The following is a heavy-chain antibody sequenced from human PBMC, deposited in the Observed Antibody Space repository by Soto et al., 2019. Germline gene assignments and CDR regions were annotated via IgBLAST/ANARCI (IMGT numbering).Heavy chain of an antibody. V-gene: IGHV3-11*06. CDR1: GFTFSDYY. J-gene: IGHJ4*02. D-gene: IGHD6-13*01. Sequence: GSLRLSCAASGFTFSDYYMSWIRQAPGKGLEWVSYISSSSSYTNYADSVKGRFTISRDNAKNSLYLQMNSLRAEDTAVYYCARRSGYSSSWQYYFDYWGQGTLVTVSS. CDR3: ARRSGYSSSWQYYFDY. CDR2: ISSSSSYT.